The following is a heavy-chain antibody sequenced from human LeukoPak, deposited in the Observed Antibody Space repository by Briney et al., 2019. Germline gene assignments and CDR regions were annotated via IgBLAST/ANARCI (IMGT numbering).Heavy chain of an antibody. CDR3: ARESDGSGLWFGELSHYFDY. D-gene: IGHD3-10*01. Sequence: SETLSLXCAVYGGSFSGYYWSWIRQPPGKGLEWIGEINHSGSTNYNPSLKSRVTISVDTSKNQFSLKLSSVTAADTAVYYCARESDGSGLWFGELSHYFDYWGQGTLVTVSS. CDR1: GGSFSGYY. CDR2: INHSGST. V-gene: IGHV4-34*01. J-gene: IGHJ4*02.